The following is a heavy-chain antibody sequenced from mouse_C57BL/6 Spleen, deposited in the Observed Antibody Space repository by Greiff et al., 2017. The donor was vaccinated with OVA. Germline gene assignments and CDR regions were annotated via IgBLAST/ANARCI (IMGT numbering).Heavy chain of an antibody. CDR1: GYTFTSYW. D-gene: IGHD1-1*01. V-gene: IGHV1-55*01. Sequence: QVQLQQPGAELVKPGASVKMSCKASGYTFTSYWITWVKQRPGQGLEWIGDIYPGSGSTNYNEKFKSKATLTVDTSSSTAYMQLSSLTSEDSAVYYCARDGGSSPGYAMDYWGQGTSVTVSS. J-gene: IGHJ4*01. CDR3: ARDGGSSPGYAMDY. CDR2: IYPGSGST.